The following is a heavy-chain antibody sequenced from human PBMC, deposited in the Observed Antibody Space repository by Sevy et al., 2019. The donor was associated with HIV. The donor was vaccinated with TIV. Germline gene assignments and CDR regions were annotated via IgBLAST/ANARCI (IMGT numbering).Heavy chain of an antibody. D-gene: IGHD4-17*01. V-gene: IGHV3-30-3*01. J-gene: IGHJ5*02. CDR3: ARDQHDYAGNLRTGWFDP. Sequence: GGSLRLSCAASGFTFSSYAMHGVRQAPGKGLEWVAVISYDGSNKYYADSVKGRFTISRDNSKNTLYLQVKSLRTEDTAVYYCARDQHDYAGNLRTGWFDPWGQGTLVTVSS. CDR2: ISYDGSNK. CDR1: GFTFSSYA.